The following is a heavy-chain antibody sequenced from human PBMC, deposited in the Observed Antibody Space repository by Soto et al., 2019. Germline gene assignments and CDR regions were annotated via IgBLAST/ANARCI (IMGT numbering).Heavy chain of an antibody. CDR2: MNPNSGNT. CDR1: GYTFTSYD. J-gene: IGHJ6*02. Sequence: GASVKVSCKASGYTFTSYDINWVRQATGQGLEWMGWMNPNSGNTGYAQKFQGRVTMTRNTSISTAYMELSSLRSEDTAVYYCARFEDYYYGMDAWGQGTTVTVSS. V-gene: IGHV1-8*01. CDR3: ARFEDYYYGMDA. D-gene: IGHD3-9*01.